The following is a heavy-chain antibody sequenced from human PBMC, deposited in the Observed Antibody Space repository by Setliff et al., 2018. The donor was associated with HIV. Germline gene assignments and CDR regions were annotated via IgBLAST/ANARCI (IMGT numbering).Heavy chain of an antibody. CDR3: AKDYSSGWFDY. J-gene: IGHJ4*02. Sequence: PGGSLRLSCAASGFTFSNYAMTWVRQAPGNGLEWVSGISGSGDTTNYADSVKGRFTISRDNSKNTLYLQMNSLRAEDTAVYYCAKDYSSGWFDYWGQGTLVTVSS. CDR1: GFTFSNYA. CDR2: ISGSGDTT. V-gene: IGHV3-23*01. D-gene: IGHD6-19*01.